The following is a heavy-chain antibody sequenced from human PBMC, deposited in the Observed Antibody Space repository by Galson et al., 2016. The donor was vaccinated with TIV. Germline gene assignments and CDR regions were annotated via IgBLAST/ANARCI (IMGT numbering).Heavy chain of an antibody. J-gene: IGHJ4*02. CDR1: GFTFSSFW. Sequence: SLRLSCAASGFTFSSFWMSWVRQAPGKGLEWVANIKQDGSEKYYVDSVKGRFTISRDNAKNSLYLQMNSLRAEDTAMYYCARDEFYYRSGGYDDFYYWGQGTLVTVSS. V-gene: IGHV3-7*03. CDR3: ARDEFYYRSGGYDDFYY. D-gene: IGHD3-10*01. CDR2: IKQDGSEK.